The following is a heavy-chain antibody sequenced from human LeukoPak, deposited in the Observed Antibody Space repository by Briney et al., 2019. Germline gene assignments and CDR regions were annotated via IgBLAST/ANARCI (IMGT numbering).Heavy chain of an antibody. D-gene: IGHD5-24*01. J-gene: IGHJ4*02. CDR3: ARERDGRFFDY. CDR2: INQEGSVK. CDR1: GLTFRSYW. V-gene: IGHV3-7*01. Sequence: GSLRLSCAVSGLTFRSYWMSWVRQAPGKGLEWVANINQEGSVKYFVDSVRGRFTISRDNAKNSLHLQMNTLRAEDTAVYYCARERDGRFFDYWGQGTLVTVSS.